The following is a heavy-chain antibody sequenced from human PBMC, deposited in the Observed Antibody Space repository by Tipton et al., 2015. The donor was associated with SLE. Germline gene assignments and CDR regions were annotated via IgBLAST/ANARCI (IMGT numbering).Heavy chain of an antibody. CDR3: AGLIAADNIYAFEI. Sequence: SLRLSCAASGFSFSNCEMNWVRQAPGKGLEWVSFISSSGISTYYADSVKGRFTISRDNADYSLYLQMNTLRAEDTAVYYCAGLIAADNIYAFEIWGQGTMVTVPS. J-gene: IGHJ3*02. D-gene: IGHD6-6*01. CDR2: ISSSGIST. CDR1: GFSFSNCE. V-gene: IGHV3-48*03.